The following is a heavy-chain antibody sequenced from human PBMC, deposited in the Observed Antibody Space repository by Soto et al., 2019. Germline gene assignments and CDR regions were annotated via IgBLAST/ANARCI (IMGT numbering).Heavy chain of an antibody. D-gene: IGHD2-15*01. V-gene: IGHV6-1*01. CDR3: ARGRWSKVDY. CDR1: GDSVSSIYIA. CDR2: TYYRSKWYN. Sequence: QVQLQQSGPGLVKPSQTLSLTCAVSGDSVSSIYIAWNWLRQSPWRGLEWLGRTYYRSKWYNEYAVSVRSRITINLDTSKNQYSLQLNSVTPEDTAVYYCARGRWSKVDYWGQGAQVTVSS. J-gene: IGHJ4*02.